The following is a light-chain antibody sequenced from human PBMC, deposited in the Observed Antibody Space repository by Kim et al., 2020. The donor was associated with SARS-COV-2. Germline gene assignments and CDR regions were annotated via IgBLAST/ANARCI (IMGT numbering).Light chain of an antibody. V-gene: IGKV1-6*02. Sequence: AYVGDRGTTPCRASQDIRSALGSYQQKPGKAPKVLIYAASTLQSGVPPRFSGSGSGTDFTLTTSSLQPEDFASYYCLQDYSYPWTFGQGTKVDIK. CDR2: AAS. J-gene: IGKJ1*01. CDR3: LQDYSYPWT. CDR1: QDIRSA.